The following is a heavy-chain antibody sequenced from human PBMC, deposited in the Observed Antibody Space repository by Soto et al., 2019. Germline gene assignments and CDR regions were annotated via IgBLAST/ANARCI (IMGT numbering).Heavy chain of an antibody. CDR1: GFSLANYP. CDR3: AKGPHTNVGWPYYFES. J-gene: IGHJ4*02. V-gene: IGHV3-48*02. CDR2: SSPRGDTI. D-gene: IGHD6-19*01. Sequence: PSETLSLTCTASGFSLANYPMNWVRQTPGKGLEWISYSSPRGDTIYYADSVEGRFTISGDNARNSLSLHMSSLRDEDSVLYYCAKGPHTNVGWPYYFESWGQGVPVTVSS.